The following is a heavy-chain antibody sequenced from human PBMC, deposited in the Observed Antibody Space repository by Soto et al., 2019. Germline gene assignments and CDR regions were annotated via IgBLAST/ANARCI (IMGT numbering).Heavy chain of an antibody. J-gene: IGHJ4*02. CDR2: IYYSGST. Sequence: TSETLSLTCTVSGGSISSYYWSWIRQPPGKGLEWIGYIYYSGSTNYNPSLKSRVTISVDTSKNQFSLKLSSVTAADTAVYYCARGDSAAGWSFFDYWGQGALVTVSS. CDR3: ARGDSAAGWSFFDY. CDR1: GGSISSYY. D-gene: IGHD6-13*01. V-gene: IGHV4-59*01.